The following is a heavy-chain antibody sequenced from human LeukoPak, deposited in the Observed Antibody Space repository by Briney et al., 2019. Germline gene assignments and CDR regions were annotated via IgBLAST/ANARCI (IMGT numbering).Heavy chain of an antibody. V-gene: IGHV3-23*01. J-gene: IGHJ4*02. Sequence: RGSLRLSCAASGFTFSSYAMSWVRQAPGQGLEWVSAISGSGGSTYYADSVKGRFAISRDNSKNTLYQQMNSLRAEDTAVYYCAKASLGGWYGFGIFDYWGQGTLVAVSS. CDR1: GFTFSSYA. CDR3: AKASLGGWYGFGIFDY. CDR2: ISGSGGST. D-gene: IGHD6-19*01.